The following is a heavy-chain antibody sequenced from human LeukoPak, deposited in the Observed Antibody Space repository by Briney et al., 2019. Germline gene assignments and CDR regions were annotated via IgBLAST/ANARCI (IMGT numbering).Heavy chain of an antibody. Sequence: PGGSLRLSCEASGFTYSNYAMNWVRQAPGKGLEWVSAITGSGDYTYYADSVKGRFTISRDNAKNSLYLQMNSLGAEDTAVYYCARDGITMVRGVIITFPEYFQHWGQGTLVTVSS. D-gene: IGHD3-10*01. V-gene: IGHV3-21*01. J-gene: IGHJ1*01. CDR3: ARDGITMVRGVIITFPEYFQH. CDR1: GFTYSNYA. CDR2: ITGSGDYT.